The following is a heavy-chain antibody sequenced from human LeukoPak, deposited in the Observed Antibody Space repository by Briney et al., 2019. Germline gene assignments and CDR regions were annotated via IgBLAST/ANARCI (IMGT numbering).Heavy chain of an antibody. D-gene: IGHD1-26*01. Sequence: GGSLRLSCAASGFTFSDYYMNWIRQAPGKGLEWVSYISSSGSTIYYADSVKGRFTISRDNAKNSLYLQMNSLRADDTAMYYCARDLLGSGSYGYFDYWGQGTLVTVSS. CDR3: ARDLLGSGSYGYFDY. V-gene: IGHV3-11*01. J-gene: IGHJ4*02. CDR2: ISSSGSTI. CDR1: GFTFSDYY.